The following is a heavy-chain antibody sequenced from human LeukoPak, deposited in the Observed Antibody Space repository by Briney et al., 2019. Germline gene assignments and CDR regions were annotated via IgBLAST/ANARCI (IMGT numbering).Heavy chain of an antibody. CDR3: ARIIAVAGTSLDWFDY. CDR1: GYSFTSYW. Sequence: GESLKISCKGSGYSFTSYWIGWVRQMPGKGLEGMGIIYPGDSDTRYSPSFQGQVPISADTSISTAYLQWRSLKASDPAMYYCARIIAVAGTSLDWFDYWGQGTLVTVSS. J-gene: IGHJ4*02. CDR2: IYPGDSDT. V-gene: IGHV5-51*01. D-gene: IGHD6-19*01.